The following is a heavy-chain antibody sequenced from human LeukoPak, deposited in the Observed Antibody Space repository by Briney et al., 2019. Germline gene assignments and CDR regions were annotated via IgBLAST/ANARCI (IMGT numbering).Heavy chain of an antibody. Sequence: SETLSLTCAVYGGSFSGYYWSWIRQPPGKGLEWIGEINHSGSTNYNPSLKSRVTISVDTSKNQFSLKLSSVTAADTAVYYCARHGTGCYRYWGQGTLVTVSS. CDR2: INHSGST. CDR3: ARHGTGCYRY. V-gene: IGHV4-34*01. J-gene: IGHJ4*02. D-gene: IGHD2-2*01. CDR1: GGSFSGYY.